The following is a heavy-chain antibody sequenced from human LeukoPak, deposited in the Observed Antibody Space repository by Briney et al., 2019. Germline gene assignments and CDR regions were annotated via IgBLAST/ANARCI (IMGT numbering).Heavy chain of an antibody. J-gene: IGHJ4*02. CDR2: ISSSGSTI. CDR1: GFTFSDYY. Sequence: PGGSLRLSCAASGFTFSDYYMSWIRQAPGKGLEWVSYISSSGSTIYYADSVKGRFTISRDNAKNSLYLQMNSLRAEDTAVYYCAGGTYYYDSSGLREPGLDYWGQGTLVIVSS. CDR3: AGGTYYYDSSGLREPGLDY. D-gene: IGHD3-22*01. V-gene: IGHV3-11*04.